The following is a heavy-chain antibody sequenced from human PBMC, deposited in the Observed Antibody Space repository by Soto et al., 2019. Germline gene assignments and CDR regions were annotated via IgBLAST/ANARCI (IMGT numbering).Heavy chain of an antibody. J-gene: IGHJ6*02. V-gene: IGHV1-69*01. D-gene: IGHD2-2*01. CDR3: ARSSPYIVVRKPTGNQDYYGMDV. CDR2: IIPVFGTT. CDR1: GGTFSNYT. Sequence: QVQLVQSGAEVKKPGSSVKVCCKASGGTFSNYTISWVRQAPGQVFEWMGGIIPVFGTTDYEQKSQGRVTITADGSTSTAYMKLSSLRSADTAVYYCARSSPYIVVRKPTGNQDYYGMDVWGQGTTVTVSS.